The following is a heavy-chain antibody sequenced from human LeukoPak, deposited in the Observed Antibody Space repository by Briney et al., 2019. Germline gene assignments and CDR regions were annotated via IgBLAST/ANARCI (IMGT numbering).Heavy chain of an antibody. V-gene: IGHV4-34*01. CDR1: GVSFSGYY. J-gene: IGHJ5*02. CDR3: ARHPNWFDP. CDR2: IYHSGST. Sequence: SETLSLTCAVYGVSFSGYYWSWIRQPPGKGLEWIGEIYHSGSTNYNPSLKSRLTISVDTSKNQFSLKLSSVTAADTAVYYCARHPNWFDPWGQGTLVTVSS.